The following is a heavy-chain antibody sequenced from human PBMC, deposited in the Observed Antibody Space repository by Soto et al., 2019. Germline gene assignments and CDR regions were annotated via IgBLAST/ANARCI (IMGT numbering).Heavy chain of an antibody. J-gene: IGHJ6*02. Sequence: QVQLQESGPGLVKPSQTLSLTCAVSGGSISSGDYYWSWIRQPPGKGLEWIGYIYSSGSTYYNPSLRSRVTMSVDTSQNQFSLNLNSVTAADTAVFYCARVRRVATTGMGMDVWGQGTTVTVSS. V-gene: IGHV4-30-4*01. CDR1: GGSISSGDYY. D-gene: IGHD5-12*01. CDR2: IYSSGST. CDR3: ARVRRVATTGMGMDV.